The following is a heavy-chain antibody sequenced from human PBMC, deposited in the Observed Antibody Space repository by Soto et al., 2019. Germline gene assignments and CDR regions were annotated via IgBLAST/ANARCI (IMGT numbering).Heavy chain of an antibody. V-gene: IGHV4-30-2*01. CDR1: GVSISSGGYS. CDR2: IYHSGST. CDR3: ARGAPFY. J-gene: IGHJ4*02. Sequence: QLQLQESGSGLVKPSQTLSLTCAVSGVSISSGGYSWSWIRQPPGNGLEWIGDIYHSGSTYYNPALDGLVGVALDRAKNQVAMGLACMTSADTGVYYCARGAPFYWVQGTLVTVSS.